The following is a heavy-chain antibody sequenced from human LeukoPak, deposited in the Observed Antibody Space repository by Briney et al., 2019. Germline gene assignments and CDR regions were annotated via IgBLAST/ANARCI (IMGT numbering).Heavy chain of an antibody. CDR2: IYSGGST. D-gene: IGHD6-13*01. CDR3: ARGWRDSSSWSLFDY. Sequence: GGSLRLSCAASGFTFRSYSMNWVRQAPGKGLEWVSVIYSGGSTYYADSVKGRFTISRDNSKNTLYLQMNSLRSEDTAVYYCARGWRDSSSWSLFDYWGQGTLVTVSS. J-gene: IGHJ4*02. CDR1: GFTFRSYS. V-gene: IGHV3-53*05.